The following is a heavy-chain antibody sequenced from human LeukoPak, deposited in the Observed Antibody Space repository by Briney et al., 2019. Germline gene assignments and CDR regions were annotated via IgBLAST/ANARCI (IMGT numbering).Heavy chain of an antibody. CDR2: INPNSGGT. CDR3: ARWGYYGSGSYHGGNWFDP. Sequence: ASVKVSCKASGYTFTSYGISWVRQAPGQGLEWMGWINPNSGGTNYAQKFQGRVTMTRDTSISTAYMELSRLRSDDTAVYYCARWGYYGSGSYHGGNWFDPWGQGTLVTVSS. D-gene: IGHD3-10*01. V-gene: IGHV1-2*02. J-gene: IGHJ5*02. CDR1: GYTFTSYG.